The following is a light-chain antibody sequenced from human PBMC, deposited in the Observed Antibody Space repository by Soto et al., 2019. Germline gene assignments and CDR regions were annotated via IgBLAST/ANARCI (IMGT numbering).Light chain of an antibody. V-gene: IGKV3-20*01. Sequence: EIVLTQSPGTLSLSPGERATLSCRASQSVSSSYLAWYQQKPGQAPRLLIYGASSRATGIPDRFSGSGSGTDFTLTISRLEPEDFAVYYCQQYGSSPLTSGPGTKVDI. CDR2: GAS. CDR3: QQYGSSPLT. CDR1: QSVSSSY. J-gene: IGKJ3*01.